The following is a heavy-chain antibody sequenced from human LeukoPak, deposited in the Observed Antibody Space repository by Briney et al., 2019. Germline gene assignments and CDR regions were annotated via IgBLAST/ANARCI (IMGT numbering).Heavy chain of an antibody. D-gene: IGHD3-10*01. Sequence: ASVKVSCKASGYTFTGYYMHWVRQAPGQGLEWMGWINPNSGGTNYAQKFRGRVTMTRDTPISTAYMELSRVTSDDTAVYYCARVEVRGVLIADFDYWGQGTLVTVSS. V-gene: IGHV1-2*02. J-gene: IGHJ4*02. CDR2: INPNSGGT. CDR3: ARVEVRGVLIADFDY. CDR1: GYTFTGYY.